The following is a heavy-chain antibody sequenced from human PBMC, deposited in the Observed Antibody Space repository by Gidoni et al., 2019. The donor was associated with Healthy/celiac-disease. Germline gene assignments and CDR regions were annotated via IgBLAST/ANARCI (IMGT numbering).Heavy chain of an antibody. CDR2: INPSGGST. V-gene: IGHV1-46*01. CDR3: ARENCSGGSCYGFDP. D-gene: IGHD2-15*01. Sequence: QVQLVQSGAEVKKPGASVKVSCKASGYTVTSYYMHWVRQAPGQGLEWMGIINPSGGSTSYAQKFQGRVTMTRDTSTSTVYMELSSLRSEDTAVYYCARENCSGGSCYGFDPWGQGTLVTVSS. J-gene: IGHJ5*02. CDR1: GYTVTSYY.